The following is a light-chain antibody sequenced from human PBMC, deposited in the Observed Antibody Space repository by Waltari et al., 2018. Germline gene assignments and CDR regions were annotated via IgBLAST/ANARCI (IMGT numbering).Light chain of an antibody. CDR1: SPNIAAGYD. Sequence: QAVLTQPPSVSRASRPSATIPCTGSSPNIAAGYDGHWYQQVPGTAPKLLIYGDTNRPSGVPARFSASKSGTSASLAITGLQAEDEADYYCQSYDTAVNVLFGGGTKLTVL. CDR2: GDT. CDR3: QSYDTAVNVL. V-gene: IGLV1-40*01. J-gene: IGLJ2*01.